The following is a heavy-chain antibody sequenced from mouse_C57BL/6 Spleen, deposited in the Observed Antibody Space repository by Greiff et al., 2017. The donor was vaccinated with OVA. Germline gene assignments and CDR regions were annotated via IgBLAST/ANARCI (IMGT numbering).Heavy chain of an antibody. Sequence: QVHVKQPGAELVMPGASVKLSCKASGYTFTSYWMHWVKQRPGQGLEWIGEIDPSDSYTNYNQKFKGKSTLTVDKSSSTAYMQLSSLTSEDSAVYYCARGGSNYQAWFAYWGQGTLVTVSA. J-gene: IGHJ3*01. CDR3: ARGGSNYQAWFAY. V-gene: IGHV1-69*01. D-gene: IGHD2-5*01. CDR1: GYTFTSYW. CDR2: IDPSDSYT.